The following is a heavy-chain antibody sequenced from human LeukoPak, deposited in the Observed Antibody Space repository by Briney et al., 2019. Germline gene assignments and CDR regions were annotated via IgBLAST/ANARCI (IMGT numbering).Heavy chain of an antibody. CDR3: ARHSADCTGTSCYLFDP. CDR2: IYYSGST. D-gene: IGHD2-2*01. Sequence: SETLSLTCTVSGGSISSYYWSWIRQPPGKGLEWIGYIYYSGSTKYNPSLESRVTISVDTSKNQFSLKLSSVTAADTAAYYCARHSADCTGTSCYLFDPWGQGTLVTVSS. CDR1: GGSISSYY. J-gene: IGHJ5*02. V-gene: IGHV4-59*08.